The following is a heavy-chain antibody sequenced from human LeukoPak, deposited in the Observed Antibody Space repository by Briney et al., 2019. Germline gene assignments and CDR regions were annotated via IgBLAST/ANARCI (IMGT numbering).Heavy chain of an antibody. J-gene: IGHJ4*02. CDR3: AKGDGYNSLGAVPFEY. CDR1: GFTFSSYA. Sequence: PGGSLRLSCAASGFTFSSYAMSWVRQAPGKGLEWVSAISGSGGSTYYADSVKGRFTISRDNSKNTLYLQMNSLRAEDTAVYYCAKGDGYNSLGAVPFEYWGQGHLVTVSS. V-gene: IGHV3-23*01. CDR2: ISGSGGST. D-gene: IGHD5-24*01.